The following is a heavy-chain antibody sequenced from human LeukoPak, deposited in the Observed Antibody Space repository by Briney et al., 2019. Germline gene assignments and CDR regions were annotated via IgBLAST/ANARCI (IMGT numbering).Heavy chain of an antibody. CDR1: GGSFSGYY. D-gene: IGHD3-10*01. J-gene: IGHJ4*02. CDR3: ARVRGKYYYGSGKLGFFDY. Sequence: PETLSLTCAVYGGSFSGYYWSWIRQPPGKGLEWIGEINHSGSTNYNPSLKSRVTISVDTSKNQFSLKLSSVTAADTAVYYCARVRGKYYYGSGKLGFFDYWGQGTLVTVSS. CDR2: INHSGST. V-gene: IGHV4-34*01.